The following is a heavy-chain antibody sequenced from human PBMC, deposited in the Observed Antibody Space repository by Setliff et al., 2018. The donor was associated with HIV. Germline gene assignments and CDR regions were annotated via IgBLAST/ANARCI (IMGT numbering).Heavy chain of an antibody. Sequence: LRLSCAASGFTFSSYWMSWVRQAPAKGLEWVANISPDGSEKYYVDSVKGRFTISRDNAKNSLYLQMNSLRAEDTAVYYCARPIAAAGLFDSWGQGTLVTVSS. D-gene: IGHD6-13*01. J-gene: IGHJ4*02. CDR2: ISPDGSEK. CDR3: ARPIAAAGLFDS. V-gene: IGHV3-7*01. CDR1: GFTFSSYW.